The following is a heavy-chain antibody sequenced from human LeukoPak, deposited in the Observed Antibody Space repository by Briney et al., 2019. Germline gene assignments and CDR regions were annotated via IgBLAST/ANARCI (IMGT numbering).Heavy chain of an antibody. CDR1: GGSINSGGYY. CDR2: IYYSGGT. Sequence: SETLSLTCTVSGGSINSGGYYWSWIRQHPGKGLEWTGYIYYSGGTYYNPSLKSRVTISADTSKNQFSLNLSSVTAADTAVYYCARGRYGDDAFDIWGQGTMVTVSS. D-gene: IGHD4-17*01. CDR3: ARGRYGDDAFDI. J-gene: IGHJ3*02. V-gene: IGHV4-31*03.